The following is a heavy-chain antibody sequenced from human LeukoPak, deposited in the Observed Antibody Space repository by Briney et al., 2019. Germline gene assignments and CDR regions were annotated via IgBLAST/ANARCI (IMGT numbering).Heavy chain of an antibody. CDR2: INTNTGNP. CDR1: GYTFTSYA. J-gene: IGHJ4*02. D-gene: IGHD6-19*01. CDR3: ARGRAVAGTGTLVWFDY. Sequence: APVKVSCKASGYTFTSYAMNWVRQAPGQGLEWMGWINTNTGNPTYAQGFTGRFVFSLDTSVSTAYLQISSLEAEDTAVYYCARGRAVAGTGTLVWFDYWGQGTLVTVSS. V-gene: IGHV7-4-1*02.